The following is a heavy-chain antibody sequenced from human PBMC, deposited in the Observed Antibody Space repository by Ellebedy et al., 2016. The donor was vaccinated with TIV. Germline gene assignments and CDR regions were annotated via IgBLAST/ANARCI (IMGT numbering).Heavy chain of an antibody. CDR1: GGTFSNSA. V-gene: IGHV1-69*13. CDR3: ARPSTYYYDNYSYYGMDV. Sequence: AASVKVSCKAPGGTFSNSAISWIRQAPGQGLKWMGGIITMFGTANFAQRFQGRVTLTADGSTSTAYMELSSLRSEDTAVYYCARPSTYYYDNYSYYGMDVWGQGTPVTVSS. CDR2: IITMFGTA. J-gene: IGHJ6*02. D-gene: IGHD3-22*01.